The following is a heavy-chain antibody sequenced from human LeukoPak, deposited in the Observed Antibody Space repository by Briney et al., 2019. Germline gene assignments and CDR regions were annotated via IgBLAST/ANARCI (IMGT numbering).Heavy chain of an antibody. J-gene: IGHJ4*02. CDR2: ISGSGVRT. V-gene: IGHV3-23*01. Sequence: PGGSLRLSCAASGFTFSNYAMSWVRQAPGKGLEWVSLISGSGVRTYYADSVKGRFTISRDNSKNTLYLQMNGLRAEDTAVYYCAKPRGATVTSYYSDYWGQGTLVTVSS. D-gene: IGHD4-17*01. CDR3: AKPRGATVTSYYSDY. CDR1: GFTFSNYA.